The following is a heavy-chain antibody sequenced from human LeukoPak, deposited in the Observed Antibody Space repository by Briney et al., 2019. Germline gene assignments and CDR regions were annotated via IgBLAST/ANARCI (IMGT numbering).Heavy chain of an antibody. Sequence: SSETLSLTCTVSGGSISSYYWSWIRRPPGKGLEWIGYIYYSGSTNYNPSLKSRVTISVDTSKNQFSLKLSSVTAADTAVYYCAGSYCGGDCYSRWFDPWGQGTLVTVSS. CDR2: IYYSGST. J-gene: IGHJ5*02. V-gene: IGHV4-59*12. CDR3: AGSYCGGDCYSRWFDP. CDR1: GGSISSYY. D-gene: IGHD2-21*02.